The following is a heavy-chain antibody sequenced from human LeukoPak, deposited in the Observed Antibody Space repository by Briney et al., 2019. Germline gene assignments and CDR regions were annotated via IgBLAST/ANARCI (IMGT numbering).Heavy chain of an antibody. CDR3: ARHRFASPLDS. D-gene: IGHD2-21*01. Sequence: SETLSLTCTVSGVSSSSSYRGWIRQPPGKGLEWIGYIFYTGDSNHNPSFKSRVSISLDTSKDQISLKLYSVTAADTAVYYCARHRFASPLDSWGQGTLVTVSS. J-gene: IGHJ4*02. CDR2: IFYTGDS. CDR1: GVSSSSSY. V-gene: IGHV4-59*08.